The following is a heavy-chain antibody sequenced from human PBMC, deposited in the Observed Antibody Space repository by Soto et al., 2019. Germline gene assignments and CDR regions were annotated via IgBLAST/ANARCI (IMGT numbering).Heavy chain of an antibody. V-gene: IGHV2-70*01. CDR3: ARGYDSSGYGNYGMDV. CDR2: IDWDDDK. J-gene: IGHJ6*02. Sequence: SGPTLVKPTQTLTLTCTFSGFSLSTSGMCVSWIRQPPGKALEWLALIDWDDDKYYSTSLKTRLTISKDTSKNQVVLTMTNMDPVDTATYYCARGYDSSGYGNYGMDVWGQGTTVTVSS. CDR1: GFSLSTSGMC. D-gene: IGHD3-22*01.